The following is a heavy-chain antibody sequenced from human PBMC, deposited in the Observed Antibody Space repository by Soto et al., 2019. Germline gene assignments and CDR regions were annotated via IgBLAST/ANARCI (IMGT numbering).Heavy chain of an antibody. CDR3: ASTYYYDSSGWAMDAFDI. J-gene: IGHJ3*02. V-gene: IGHV5-51*01. CDR2: IYPGDSDT. Sequence: GESLKISCKGSGYSFTSYWIGWVRQMPGKGLEWMGFIYPGDSDTRYSPSFQGQVTISADKSISTAYLQWSSLKASDTAMYYCASTYYYDSSGWAMDAFDIWGQGTMVTVSS. CDR1: GYSFTSYW. D-gene: IGHD3-22*01.